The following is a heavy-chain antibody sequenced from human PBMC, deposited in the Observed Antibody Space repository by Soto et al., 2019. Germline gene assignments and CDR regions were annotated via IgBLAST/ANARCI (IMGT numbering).Heavy chain of an antibody. V-gene: IGHV4-30-2*01. CDR3: ARVLAAAPDWFGP. CDR1: GGNISSGGYS. J-gene: IGHJ5*02. Sequence: PSETLSLTCAVSGGNISSGGYSWSWIRQPPGKGLEWIGYIYHSGSTYYNPSPKSRVTISVDRSKNQFSLKLSSVTAADTAVYYCARVLAAAPDWFGPWGQGTLVTVSS. CDR2: IYHSGST. D-gene: IGHD6-13*01.